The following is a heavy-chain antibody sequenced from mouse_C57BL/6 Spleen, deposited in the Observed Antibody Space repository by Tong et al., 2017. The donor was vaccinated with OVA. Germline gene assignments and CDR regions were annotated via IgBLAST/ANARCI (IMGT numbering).Heavy chain of an antibody. CDR1: GFSLTSYG. CDR2: IWAGGST. Sequence: VQLQESGPGLVAPSQSLSITCTVSGFSLTSYGVHWVRQPPGKGLEWLGVIWAGGSTNYNSALMSRLSISKDNSKSQVFLKMNSLQTDDTDRYYCARATMVTTNAMDYWGQGTSVTVSS. D-gene: IGHD2-1*01. CDR3: ARATMVTTNAMDY. V-gene: IGHV2-9*02. J-gene: IGHJ4*01.